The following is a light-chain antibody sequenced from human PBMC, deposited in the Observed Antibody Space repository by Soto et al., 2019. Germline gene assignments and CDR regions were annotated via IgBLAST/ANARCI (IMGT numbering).Light chain of an antibody. V-gene: IGLV1-47*01. CDR3: VASYGTLSACV. J-gene: IGLJ3*02. CDR2: SND. CDR1: TSNIGSKI. Sequence: QSVVTQPPSASGTPGQRVTIACSGSTSNIGSKIEYWYQQNPGTPPKLLIYSNDHRPPWGPHRFSGSKSGTSASPAISGRRSEDEADYYCVASYGTLSACVFGAGTKLTVL.